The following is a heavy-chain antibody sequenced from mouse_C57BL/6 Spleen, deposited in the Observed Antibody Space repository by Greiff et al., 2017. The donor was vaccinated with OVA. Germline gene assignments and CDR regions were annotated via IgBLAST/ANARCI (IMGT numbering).Heavy chain of an antibody. CDR3: ARYEGYYGSSFDY. CDR2: ISSGGSYT. Sequence: EVKLVESGGDLVKPGGSLKLSCAASGFTFSSYGMSWVRQTPDKRLEWVATISSGGSYTYYPDSVKGRFTISRDNAKNTLYLQMSSLKSEDTAMYYCARYEGYYGSSFDYWGQGTTLTVSS. D-gene: IGHD1-1*01. J-gene: IGHJ2*01. V-gene: IGHV5-6*01. CDR1: GFTFSSYG.